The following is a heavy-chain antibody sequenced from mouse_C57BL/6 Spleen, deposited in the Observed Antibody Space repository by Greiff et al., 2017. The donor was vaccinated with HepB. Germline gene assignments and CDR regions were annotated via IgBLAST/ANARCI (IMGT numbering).Heavy chain of an antibody. J-gene: IGHJ2*01. CDR1: GYTFTSYW. CDR3: ARSRTANPQTFDY. Sequence: QVQLQQPGAELVRPGSSVKLSCKASGYTFTSYWMDWVKQRPGQGLEWIGNIYPSDSETHYNQKFKDKATLTVDKSSSTAYMQLSRLTSEESAVYYCARSRTANPQTFDYWGQGTTRTVSS. CDR2: IYPSDSET. V-gene: IGHV1-61*01. D-gene: IGHD3-3*01.